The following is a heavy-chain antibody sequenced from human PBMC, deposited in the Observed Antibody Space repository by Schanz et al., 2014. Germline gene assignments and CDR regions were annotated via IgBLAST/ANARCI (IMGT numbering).Heavy chain of an antibody. CDR1: GFTFSSYA. CDR2: ISASGGGT. J-gene: IGHJ6*02. D-gene: IGHD2-15*01. Sequence: EGQLLESGGGLIQPGGSLRLSCAASGFTFSSYAMSWVRQAPGKGLEWVSTISASGGGTYYADSVKGRFTISRDNSKNILYLQMNSLRAEDTAVYYCAKARRKSNCSGGRCFHYSYYGMDVWGQGTTVTVSS. CDR3: AKARRKSNCSGGRCFHYSYYGMDV. V-gene: IGHV3-23*01.